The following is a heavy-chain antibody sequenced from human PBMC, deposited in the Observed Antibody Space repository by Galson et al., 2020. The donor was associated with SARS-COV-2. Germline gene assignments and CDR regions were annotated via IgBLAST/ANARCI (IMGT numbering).Heavy chain of an antibody. V-gene: IGHV1-46*01. D-gene: IGHD4-4*01. J-gene: IGHJ4*02. CDR3: ARDSQGGNDYNYFLF. CDR2: INPSGGGT. Sequence: ASVKVSCKASGYTFTSYYIHWVRQAPGQGLEWMGIINPSGGGTTYAQKFQGRVTMTRDTSTSTVYMELSSLRSEDTAVYYCARDSQGGNDYNYFLFGGQGTLVTVSS. CDR1: GYTFTSYY.